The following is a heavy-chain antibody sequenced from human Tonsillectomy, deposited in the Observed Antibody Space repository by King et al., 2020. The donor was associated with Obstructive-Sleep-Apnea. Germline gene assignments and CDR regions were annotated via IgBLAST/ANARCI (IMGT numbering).Heavy chain of an antibody. J-gene: IGHJ4*02. V-gene: IGHV3-66*01. CDR2: IYGGGST. D-gene: IGHD6-13*01. Sequence: QLVQSGGGLVQPGGSLRLSCAASGFTVSSNYMSWVRQAPGKGLEWVSVIYGGGSTYYADSVKGRFIIFRDNSKNTLYLQMNNLRAEDTAVYYCARDLGASVRSSWYKEGYSDYWGQGTLVTASS. CDR1: GFTVSSNY. CDR3: ARDLGASVRSSWYKEGYSDY.